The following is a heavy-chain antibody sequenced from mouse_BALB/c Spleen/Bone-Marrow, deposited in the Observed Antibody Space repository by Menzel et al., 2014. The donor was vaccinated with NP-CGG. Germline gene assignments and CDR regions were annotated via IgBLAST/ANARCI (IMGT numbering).Heavy chain of an antibody. CDR3: ARDTGNYVRFAY. V-gene: IGHV7-3*02. D-gene: IGHD2-1*01. CDR1: GFTFTDYY. Sequence: EVHLVESGGGLVQPGGSLRLSCATSGFTFTDYYMSWVRQPPGKALEWLGFIRNKANGYTTEYSASVKGRFTISRDNSQIILYLQMNTLRAEDSATYYCARDTGNYVRFAYWGQGTLVTFSA. J-gene: IGHJ3*01. CDR2: IRNKANGYTT.